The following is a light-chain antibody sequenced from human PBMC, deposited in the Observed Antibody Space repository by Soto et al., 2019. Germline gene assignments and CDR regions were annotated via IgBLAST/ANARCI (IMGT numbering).Light chain of an antibody. CDR1: QSISNY. Sequence: IRLTQSPSSLSASVGDRVSISCRASQSISNYLNWYQQKPGKAPKVLIYDVSSLESGVPSRLSGSGSGTEFTLAISGLAPEDFAVYYCQQYGSPGTFGHGTKVDIK. V-gene: IGKV1-13*02. CDR2: DVS. J-gene: IGKJ1*01. CDR3: QQYGSPGT.